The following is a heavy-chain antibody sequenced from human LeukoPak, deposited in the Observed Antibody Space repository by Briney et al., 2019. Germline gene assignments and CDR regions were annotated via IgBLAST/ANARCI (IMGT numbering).Heavy chain of an antibody. J-gene: IGHJ4*02. Sequence: GGSLRLSCAPSGFTFSSYSMNWVRQAPGKGLEWVSVISSSSSYIYYADSVKGRFTVSRDNAKNLLYLQMNSLRAEDTAVYYCARDSRVAVAGRGNYWGQGTLVTVSS. CDR3: ARDSRVAVAGRGNY. V-gene: IGHV3-21*01. CDR2: ISSSSSYI. D-gene: IGHD6-19*01. CDR1: GFTFSSYS.